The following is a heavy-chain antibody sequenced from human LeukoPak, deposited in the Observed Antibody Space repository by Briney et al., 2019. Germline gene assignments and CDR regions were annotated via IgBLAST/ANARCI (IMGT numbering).Heavy chain of an antibody. Sequence: SETLSLTCTVSGGSINSYYWSWIRQPPGKGLEWIGYIYYRGSTNYNPSLKSRVTISVDTSNNKFSLKLTSLTAAHTALYYCVRHLSAGRPAFDIWGQGTMVTVSS. V-gene: IGHV4-59*08. D-gene: IGHD2-15*01. CDR3: VRHLSAGRPAFDI. J-gene: IGHJ3*02. CDR1: GGSINSYY. CDR2: IYYRGST.